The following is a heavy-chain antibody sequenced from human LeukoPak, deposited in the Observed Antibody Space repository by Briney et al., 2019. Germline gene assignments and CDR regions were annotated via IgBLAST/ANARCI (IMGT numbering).Heavy chain of an antibody. CDR2: ISAYNGNT. CDR3: ARDGHCTNGVCHYNGMDV. D-gene: IGHD2-8*01. CDR1: GYTFTRYG. J-gene: IGHJ6*02. V-gene: IGHV1-18*01. Sequence: ASVKVSCKASGYTFTRYGISWVRQAPGQGLEWMGWISAYNGNTNYAQKLQGRVTMTTDTSTSTAYMELRSLRSDDTAVYYCARDGHCTNGVCHYNGMDVWGQGTTVTVSS.